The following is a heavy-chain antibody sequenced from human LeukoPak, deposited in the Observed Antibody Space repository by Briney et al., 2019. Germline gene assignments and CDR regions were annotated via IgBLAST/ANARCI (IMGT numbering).Heavy chain of an antibody. J-gene: IGHJ6*03. D-gene: IGHD6-13*01. CDR1: GGSISSYY. CDR3: ARDRQWSGYSSTWYKYYYYMDA. CDR2: IFPTGST. Sequence: SETLSLTCTVSGGSISSYYWSWIRQPAGKGLEWIGRIFPTGSTNYNPSLNSRVTISLDTSKNLFSLKLSSVTAADTATYYCARDRQWSGYSSTWYKYYYYMDAWGKGTTVTISS. V-gene: IGHV4-4*07.